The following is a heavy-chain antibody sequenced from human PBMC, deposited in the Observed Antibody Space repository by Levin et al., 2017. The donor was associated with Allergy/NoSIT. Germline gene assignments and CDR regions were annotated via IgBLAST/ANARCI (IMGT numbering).Heavy chain of an antibody. CDR3: ARGPTGGLYSWFDP. CDR1: GDSISSGTYY. CDR2: VYTSGGT. D-gene: IGHD2-2*02. V-gene: IGHV4-61*02. Sequence: LRLSCTVSGDSISSGTYYWSWLRQPAGTGLEWIGRVYTSGGTNYNPSLKSRVTISVDTSKNQFSLNLTSVSAADTAVYYCARGPTGGLYSWFDPWGQGTLVTVSS. J-gene: IGHJ5*02.